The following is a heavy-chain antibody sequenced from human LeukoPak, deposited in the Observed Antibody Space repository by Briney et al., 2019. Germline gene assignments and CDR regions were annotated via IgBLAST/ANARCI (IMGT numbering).Heavy chain of an antibody. D-gene: IGHD5-24*01. CDR3: AWRFDY. J-gene: IGHJ4*02. Sequence: GGSLRLSCAVSGFTFSSYSMNWVRQAPGKGLEWVSYISSSSSTIYYADSVKGRFTISRDNARNTLYLQMNSLRAEDTAVYYCAWRFDYWGQGALVTVSS. CDR2: ISSSSSTI. V-gene: IGHV3-48*04. CDR1: GFTFSSYS.